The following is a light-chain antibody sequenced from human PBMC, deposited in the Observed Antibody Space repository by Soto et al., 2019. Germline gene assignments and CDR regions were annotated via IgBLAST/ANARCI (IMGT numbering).Light chain of an antibody. CDR1: SSNIGAGSD. CDR2: GNS. J-gene: IGLJ2*01. V-gene: IGLV1-40*01. Sequence: QSVLTQPPSVSGDPGQRVTISCTGSSSNIGAGSDVHWYQQLPGTAPKLLIYGNSNRPSGVPDRFSGSKSGTSASRAITGLQAEDEADYYYQSYDSSLSGYVVFGGGTKLTVL. CDR3: QSYDSSLSGYVV.